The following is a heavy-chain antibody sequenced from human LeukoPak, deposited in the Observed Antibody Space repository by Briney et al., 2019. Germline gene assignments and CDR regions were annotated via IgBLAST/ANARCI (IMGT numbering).Heavy chain of an antibody. CDR1: GSSISSSSYY. D-gene: IGHD7-27*01. Sequence: SETLSLTCTVSGSSISSSSYYWGWLRQPPGKGLEWLGSIYYSGSTYYNPSLKSRVTISVDTSKNQFSLKLSSVTAADTAVYYCASNWGGVDAPSVSAFDIWGQGTMVTVSS. J-gene: IGHJ3*02. CDR3: ASNWGGVDAPSVSAFDI. CDR2: IYYSGST. V-gene: IGHV4-39*07.